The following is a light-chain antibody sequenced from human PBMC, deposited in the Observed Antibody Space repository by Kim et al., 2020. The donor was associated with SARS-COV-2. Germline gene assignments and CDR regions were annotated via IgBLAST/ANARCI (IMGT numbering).Light chain of an antibody. V-gene: IGKV1-27*01. CDR1: QGISNY. CDR3: QKYNSAPPWT. J-gene: IGKJ1*01. CDR2: AAS. Sequence: AVGDRVTIACRASQGISNYLAWYQQKPGKVPKLLIYAASTLQSGVPSRFSGSGSGTDFTLTISSLQPEDVATYYCQKYNSAPPWTFGQGTKVDIK.